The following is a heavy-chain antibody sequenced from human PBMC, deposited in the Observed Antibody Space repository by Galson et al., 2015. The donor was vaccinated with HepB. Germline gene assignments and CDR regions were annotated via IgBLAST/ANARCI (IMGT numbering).Heavy chain of an antibody. V-gene: IGHV4-59*08. J-gene: IGHJ4*02. CDR3: ARRPSVAGKTFDY. D-gene: IGHD6-19*01. CDR1: GGSISSYY. CDR2: IYYIGST. Sequence: SETLSLTCIVSGGSISSYYWNWIRQPPGKGLEWLGYIYYIGSTNYNPSLKSRVTISLDTSKNQFSLELTSVTAADTAVYYCARRPSVAGKTFDYWGQGTLVTVSS.